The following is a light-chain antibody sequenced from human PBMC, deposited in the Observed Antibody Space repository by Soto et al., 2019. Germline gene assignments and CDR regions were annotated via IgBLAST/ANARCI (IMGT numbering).Light chain of an antibody. CDR1: TGAVTSGYY. Sequence: QAVVTQEPSLTVSPGGTVTLTCASSTGAVTSGYYPNWFQQKPGQTPRPLIYRTNNKHSWTPARFSGSLLGGKAALTLSTVQPEDEADYYCPLYYGETVVFGGGTKVTVL. CDR3: PLYYGETVV. CDR2: RTN. J-gene: IGLJ2*01. V-gene: IGLV7-43*01.